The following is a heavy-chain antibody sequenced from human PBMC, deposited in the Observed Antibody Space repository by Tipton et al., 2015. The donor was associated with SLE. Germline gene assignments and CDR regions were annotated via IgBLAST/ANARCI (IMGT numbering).Heavy chain of an antibody. CDR3: ARVVTVGAAHYYDIDV. D-gene: IGHD2-21*02. V-gene: IGHV4-39*07. J-gene: IGHJ6*02. CDR2: VYDSGTT. CDR1: GDSITSDIYY. Sequence: TLSLTCFVSGDSITSDIYYWGWIRQPPGKGLEWIGSVYDSGTTHYNPSLKRRVTMSVDTSKTQFSLKLGSLTAADTAVYYCARVVTVGAAHYYDIDVWVQGTRVTVSS.